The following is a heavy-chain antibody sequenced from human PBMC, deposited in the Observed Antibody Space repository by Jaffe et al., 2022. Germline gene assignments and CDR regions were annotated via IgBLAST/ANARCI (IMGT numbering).Heavy chain of an antibody. Sequence: QVQLVQSGAEVKKPGASVKVSCKASGYTFTSYDINWVRQATGQGLEWMGWMNPNSGNTGYAQKFQGRVTMTRNTSISTAYMELSSLRSEDTAVYYCARVGRSGIWGSYRYEGWFDPWGQGTLVTVSS. CDR1: GYTFTSYD. J-gene: IGHJ5*02. CDR2: MNPNSGNT. V-gene: IGHV1-8*01. CDR3: ARVGRSGIWGSYRYEGWFDP. D-gene: IGHD3-16*02.